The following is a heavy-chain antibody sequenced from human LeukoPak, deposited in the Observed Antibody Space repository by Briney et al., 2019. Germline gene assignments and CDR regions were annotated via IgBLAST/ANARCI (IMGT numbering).Heavy chain of an antibody. V-gene: IGHV6-1*01. CDR2: TYYRSKWYY. CDR1: GDSVSSNTGG. CDR3: ARDYPQMATITWDY. Sequence: SQTLSLTCAISGDSVSSNTGGWNWIRQSPSRGLEWLGRTYYRSKWYYDYAVSVKSRISINPDTSKNQFSLKLSSVTAADTAVYYCARDYPQMATITWDYWGQGTLVTVSS. J-gene: IGHJ4*02. D-gene: IGHD5-24*01.